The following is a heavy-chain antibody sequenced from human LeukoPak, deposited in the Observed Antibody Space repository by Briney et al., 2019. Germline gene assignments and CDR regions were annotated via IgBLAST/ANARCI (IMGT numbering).Heavy chain of an antibody. V-gene: IGHV3-48*02. J-gene: IGHJ4*02. D-gene: IGHD5-24*01. CDR3: ARDGGDGYNDFDY. CDR1: GFTFSSYS. CDR2: ISSSSSTI. Sequence: PGGSLRLSCAASGFTFSSYSMNWVRQAPGKGLEWVSYISSSSSTIYYADSVKGRFTISRDNAKNSLYLQMNSLRDVDTAVYYCARDGGDGYNDFDYWGQGPLVTVSS.